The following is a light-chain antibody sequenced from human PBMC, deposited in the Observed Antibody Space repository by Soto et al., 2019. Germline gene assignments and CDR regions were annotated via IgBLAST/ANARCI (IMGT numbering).Light chain of an antibody. CDR2: EVS. Sequence: QSVLTQPASVSGSPGQSITISCTGTSSDVGGYNYVSWYQHHPGKATKLMIYEVSNRPSGVSNRFSGSKSGNTASLTISGLQDEDEADYYCSAYTSSSSLGFGGGTKVTVL. V-gene: IGLV2-14*01. CDR3: SAYTSSSSLG. J-gene: IGLJ3*02. CDR1: SSDVGGYNY.